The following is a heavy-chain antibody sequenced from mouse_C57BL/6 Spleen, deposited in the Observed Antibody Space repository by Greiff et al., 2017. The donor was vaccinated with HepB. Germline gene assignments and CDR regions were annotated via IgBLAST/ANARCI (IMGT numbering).Heavy chain of an antibody. CDR3: ASRDYDRGAFAY. D-gene: IGHD2-4*01. V-gene: IGHV2-6*01. Sequence: VKLMESGPGLVAPSQSLSITCTVSGFSLTSYGVDWVRQSPGKGLEWLGVIWGVGSTNYNSALKSRLSISKDNSKRQVFLKMNSLQTDDTAMYYCASRDYDRGAFAYWGQGTLVTVSA. J-gene: IGHJ3*01. CDR1: GFSLTSYG. CDR2: IWGVGST.